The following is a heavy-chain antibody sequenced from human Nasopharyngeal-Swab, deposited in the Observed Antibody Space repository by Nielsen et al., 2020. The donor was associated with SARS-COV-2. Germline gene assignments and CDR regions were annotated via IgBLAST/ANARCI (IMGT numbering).Heavy chain of an antibody. D-gene: IGHD1-26*01. V-gene: IGHV1-3*01. J-gene: IGHJ4*02. CDR3: ARGWELRRPCPMDY. CDR2: INAGNGNT. Sequence: ALVKVSCKASGFSFTSYAMHWARQAPGQRLEWMGWINAGNGNTKYSQKFQGRVTITRDTSASTAYMELSSLRSEDTAVYYCARGWELRRPCPMDYWGQGTLVTVSS. CDR1: GFSFTSYA.